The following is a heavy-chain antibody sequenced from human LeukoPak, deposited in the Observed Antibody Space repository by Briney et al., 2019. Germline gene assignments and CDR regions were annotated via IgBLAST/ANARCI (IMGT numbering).Heavy chain of an antibody. J-gene: IGHJ4*02. V-gene: IGHV3-53*01. CDR3: ARAYYYDSSGYYPFDY. CDR1: GFTVSSNY. Sequence: PGGSLRLSCAASGFTVSSNYMSWARQAPGKGLEWVSVIYSGGSTYYADSVKGRFTISRDNSKNTLYLQMNSLRAEDTAVYYCARAYYYDSSGYYPFDYWGQGTLVTVSS. CDR2: IYSGGST. D-gene: IGHD3-22*01.